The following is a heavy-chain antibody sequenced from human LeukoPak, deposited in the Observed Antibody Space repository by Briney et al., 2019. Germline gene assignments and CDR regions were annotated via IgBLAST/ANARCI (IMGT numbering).Heavy chain of an antibody. CDR3: ARDRIAAAGNY. J-gene: IGHJ4*02. Sequence: GGSLRLSCAASGFDFSSYSMNWVRQAPGKGLEWVSAISPWSDYIYYVDSVKGRFTISRDYAKNSLYLQMNSLRAEDTAVYYCARDRIAAAGNYWGQGTLVTVSS. D-gene: IGHD6-13*01. CDR1: GFDFSSYS. V-gene: IGHV3-21*01. CDR2: ISPWSDYI.